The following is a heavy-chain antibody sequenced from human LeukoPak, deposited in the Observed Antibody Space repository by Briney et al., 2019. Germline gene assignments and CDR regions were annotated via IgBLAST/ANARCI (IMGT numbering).Heavy chain of an antibody. CDR3: ARDGGRYYDSSGSDAFDI. Sequence: PSETLSLTCAVYGGSFSGYYWSWIRQPPGKGLEWIGEINHSGSTNYNPSLKSRVTISVDTSKNQFSLKLSSVTAADTAVYYCARDGGRYYDSSGSDAFDIWGQGTMVTVSS. J-gene: IGHJ3*02. D-gene: IGHD3-22*01. V-gene: IGHV4-34*01. CDR1: GGSFSGYY. CDR2: INHSGST.